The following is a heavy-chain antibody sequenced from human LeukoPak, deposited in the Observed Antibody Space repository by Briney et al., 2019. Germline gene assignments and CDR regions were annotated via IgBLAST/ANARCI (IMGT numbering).Heavy chain of an antibody. J-gene: IGHJ4*02. CDR3: ARAPPSIDYGGNDLDY. CDR1: GFTFSSYW. D-gene: IGHD4-23*01. CDR2: INSDGSST. V-gene: IGHV3-74*01. Sequence: PGGSLRLSCAASGFTFSSYWMHWVRQAPGNGLVWVSRINSDGSSTSYADSVKGRFTISRDNAKNTLYLQMNSLRAEDTAVYYCARAPPSIDYGGNDLDYWGQGTLVTVSS.